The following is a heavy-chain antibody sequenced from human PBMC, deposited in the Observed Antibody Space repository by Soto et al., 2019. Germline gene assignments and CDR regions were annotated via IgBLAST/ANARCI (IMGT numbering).Heavy chain of an antibody. J-gene: IGHJ5*02. CDR3: AKDIGGSWSFEAFDP. CDR2: ISWNSGSI. D-gene: IGHD6-13*01. CDR1: VFTIDAYA. V-gene: IGHV3-9*01. Sequence: EVQLVESGGGLVQPGRSLRLSCAASVFTIDAYAMHWVRQAPGKGLGWVSGISWNSGSIGYADSVKGRFTISRDNDKNSLYLQRNRLRAEDTALYYCAKDIGGSWSFEAFDPWGQGTLVTVSS.